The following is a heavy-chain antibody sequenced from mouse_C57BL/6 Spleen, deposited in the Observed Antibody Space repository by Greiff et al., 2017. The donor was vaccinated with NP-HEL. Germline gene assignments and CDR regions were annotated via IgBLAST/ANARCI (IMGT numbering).Heavy chain of an antibody. V-gene: IGHV1-39*01. J-gene: IGHJ2*01. CDR1: GYSFTDYN. Sequence: EVQLQQSGPELVKPGASVKISCKASGYSFTDYNMNWVKQSTGKSLEWIGVINPNYGTTSYNQKFKGKATLTVDPSSSTAYMQLNSLTSEYSAVYCCARRGYGSSFDYWGQGTTLTVSS. D-gene: IGHD1-1*01. CDR3: ARRGYGSSFDY. CDR2: INPNYGTT.